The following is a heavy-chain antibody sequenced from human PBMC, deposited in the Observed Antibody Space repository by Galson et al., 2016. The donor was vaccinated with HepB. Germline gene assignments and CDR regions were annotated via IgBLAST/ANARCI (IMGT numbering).Heavy chain of an antibody. Sequence: SLRLSCAASGFNFDDYSMNWVRQVPGKGLEWVSLINWDGGSTYYADSVKGRFTISRDNSKNSLYLQMNSLRTEDSALYYCVKGLSPFKFGFRMDVWGQGTTVTVSS. J-gene: IGHJ6*02. CDR3: VKGLSPFKFGFRMDV. CDR1: GFNFDDYS. D-gene: IGHD3-10*01. V-gene: IGHV3-43*01. CDR2: INWDGGST.